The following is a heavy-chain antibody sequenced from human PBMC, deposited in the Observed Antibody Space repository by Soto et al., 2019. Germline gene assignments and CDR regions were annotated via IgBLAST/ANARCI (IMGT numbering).Heavy chain of an antibody. CDR2: IYYSGST. CDR1: GGSISSSSYY. V-gene: IGHV4-39*01. Sequence: QLQLQESGPGLVKPSETLSLTCTVSGGSISSSSYYWGWIRQPPGKGLEWIGSIYYSGSTYYNPSLKSRVTLSVDTYKNQFSLKLSAVTAADTAVYYCARRGYCSGGSCHGAFDIWGQGTMVTVSS. J-gene: IGHJ3*02. CDR3: ARRGYCSGGSCHGAFDI. D-gene: IGHD2-15*01.